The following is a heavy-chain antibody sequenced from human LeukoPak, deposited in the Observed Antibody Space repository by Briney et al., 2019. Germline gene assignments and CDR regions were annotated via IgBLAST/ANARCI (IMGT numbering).Heavy chain of an antibody. D-gene: IGHD2-2*01. V-gene: IGHV3-23*01. CDR2: ISASGGTT. CDR3: AKEPREYCSSTSCPNWIDA. Sequence: AGGSLRLSCAASGFTFSIYAMSWVRQAPGKGLEWVSAISASGGTTYYADSVKGRFTISRDNSKNTLYLQTSSLRAKDTAVYYCAKEPREYCSSTSCPNWIDAWGQGTLVTVSS. J-gene: IGHJ5*02. CDR1: GFTFSIYA.